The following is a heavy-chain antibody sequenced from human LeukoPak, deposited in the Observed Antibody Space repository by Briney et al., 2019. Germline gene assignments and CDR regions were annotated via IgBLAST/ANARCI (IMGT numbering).Heavy chain of an antibody. CDR2: IYYSGST. CDR1: GGSISSYY. D-gene: IGHD3-3*01. J-gene: IGHJ6*02. V-gene: IGHV4-59*01. CDR3: ARDSRFLEWLPNYYYYGMDV. Sequence: SETLSLTCTVSGGSISSYYWSWIRQPPGKGLEWIGYIYYSGSTNYNPSLKSRVTISVDTSKNQFSPKLSSVTAADTAVYYCARDSRFLEWLPNYYYYGMDVWGQGTTVTVSS.